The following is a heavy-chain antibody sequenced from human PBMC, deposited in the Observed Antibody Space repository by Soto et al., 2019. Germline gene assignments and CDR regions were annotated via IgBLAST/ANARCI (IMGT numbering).Heavy chain of an antibody. V-gene: IGHV3-23*01. CDR2: ISGSGGST. CDR3: AKVDLSYYDSSGYRGYFDY. D-gene: IGHD3-22*01. J-gene: IGHJ4*02. Sequence: GGSLRLSCAASGFTFSSYAMSWVRQAPGKGLEWVSAISGSGGSTYYADSVKGRFTISRDNSKNTLYLQMNSLRAEDTAVYYCAKVDLSYYDSSGYRGYFDYWGQGTLVTVSS. CDR1: GFTFSSYA.